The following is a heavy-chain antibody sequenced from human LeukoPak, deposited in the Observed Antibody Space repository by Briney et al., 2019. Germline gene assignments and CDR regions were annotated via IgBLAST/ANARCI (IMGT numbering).Heavy chain of an antibody. Sequence: GGSLRLSCAASGFTFSSYSMNWVRQAPGKGLEWISYISSGTITMYYADSVKGRFTISRDNAKNSLYLQMNGLRAEDTAVYYCARAPPYYDFWSGYEGGGYFDYWGQGTLVTVSS. CDR1: GFTFSSYS. CDR2: ISSGTITM. D-gene: IGHD3-3*01. J-gene: IGHJ4*02. V-gene: IGHV3-48*01. CDR3: ARAPPYYDFWSGYEGGGYFDY.